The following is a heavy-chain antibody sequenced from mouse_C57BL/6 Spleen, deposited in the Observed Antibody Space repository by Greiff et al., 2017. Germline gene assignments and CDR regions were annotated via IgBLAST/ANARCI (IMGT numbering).Heavy chain of an antibody. CDR1: GFTFSSYG. Sequence: EVMLVESGGDLVKPGGSLTLSCAASGFTFSSYGMSWVRQTPDKRLEWVATISSGGSYTSYPDSVTGRFTISRDTAKNTLYRQMSSLKSEDTAMYYGASHRDYYGSSGYAMDYWGQGTSVTVSS. J-gene: IGHJ4*01. CDR2: ISSGGSYT. V-gene: IGHV5-6*01. CDR3: ASHRDYYGSSGYAMDY. D-gene: IGHD1-1*01.